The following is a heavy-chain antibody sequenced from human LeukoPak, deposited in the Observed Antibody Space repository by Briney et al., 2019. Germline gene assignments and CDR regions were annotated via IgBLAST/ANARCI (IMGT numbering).Heavy chain of an antibody. Sequence: SETLSLTCTVSGGSISNYYGSWIRQPPGKGLEWIGYIYYSGSTNYNPSLKSRVTISVDTSKNQFSLKLSSVTAADTAVYYCARVGGTNYYYYGMDVWGQGTTVTVSS. V-gene: IGHV4-59*13. CDR3: ARVGGTNYYYYGMDV. J-gene: IGHJ6*02. CDR1: GGSISNYY. CDR2: IYYSGST. D-gene: IGHD1-26*01.